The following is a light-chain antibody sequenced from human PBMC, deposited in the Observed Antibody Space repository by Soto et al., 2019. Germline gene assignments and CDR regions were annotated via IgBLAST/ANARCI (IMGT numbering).Light chain of an antibody. Sequence: DIVMTQSPDSLAVSLGERATINCKSSQSVLYSSNNKNYLAWYQQKPGQPPKLLIYWASTRESGVPDRFSGSGGSGSGTDITLTISSLQAEDVAVYYCQQYYSTLFTFGPGTKVDIK. V-gene: IGKV4-1*01. J-gene: IGKJ3*01. CDR2: WAS. CDR3: QQYYSTLFT. CDR1: QSVLYSSNNKNY.